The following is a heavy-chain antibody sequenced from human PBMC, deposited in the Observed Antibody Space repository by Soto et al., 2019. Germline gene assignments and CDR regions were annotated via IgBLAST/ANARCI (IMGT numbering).Heavy chain of an antibody. CDR2: IYYSGST. CDR3: ARAQSPEATFDY. Sequence: SETLSLTCTVSGGSISSSSYYWGWIRQPPGKGLEWIGSIYYSGSTYYNPSLKSRVTISVDTSKNQFSLKLSSVTAADTAVYYCARAQSPEATFDYWGQRTLVTVSS. CDR1: GGSISSSSYY. V-gene: IGHV4-39*01. J-gene: IGHJ4*02.